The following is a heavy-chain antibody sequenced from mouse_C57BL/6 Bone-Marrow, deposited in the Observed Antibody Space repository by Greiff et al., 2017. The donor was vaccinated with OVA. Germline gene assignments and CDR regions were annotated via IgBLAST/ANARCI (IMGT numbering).Heavy chain of an antibody. J-gene: IGHJ2*01. CDR3: TTYRY. V-gene: IGHV14-4*01. Sequence: VQLQQSGAELVRPGASVKLSCTASGFNIKDDYMHWVKERPEQGLEWIGWIDTENGDTEYASKFQGKATITADTSSKPVYLHLSSLTSEYTAVYYCTTYRYWDQGTNLTVAS. CDR1: GFNIKDDY. CDR2: IDTENGDT.